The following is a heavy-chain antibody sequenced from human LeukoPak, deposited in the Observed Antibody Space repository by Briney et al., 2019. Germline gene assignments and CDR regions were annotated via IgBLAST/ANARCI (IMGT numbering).Heavy chain of an antibody. D-gene: IGHD1-26*01. Sequence: ASVKVSCKASGYTFTSYAMNWVRQAPGQRLEWMGWINAGNGNTKYLQEFQGRVTITRDTSASTAYMELSSLRSEDMAVYYCAREGIVGATTGDAFDIWGQGTMVTVSS. V-gene: IGHV1-3*03. CDR2: INAGNGNT. CDR3: AREGIVGATTGDAFDI. CDR1: GYTFTSYA. J-gene: IGHJ3*02.